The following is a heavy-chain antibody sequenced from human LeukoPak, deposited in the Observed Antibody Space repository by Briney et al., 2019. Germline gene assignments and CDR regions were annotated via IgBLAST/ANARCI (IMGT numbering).Heavy chain of an antibody. J-gene: IGHJ5*02. CDR2: IIPIFGTA. CDR3: ARGAPYDYVWGSYRYTGGNWFDP. CDR1: GGTFISYA. Sequence: SVKVSCKASGGTFISYAISWVRQAPGQGLEWMGGIIPIFGTANYAQKFQGRVMITADESTSTAYMELSSLRSEDTAVYYCARGAPYDYVWGSYRYTGGNWFDPWGQGTLVTVSS. D-gene: IGHD3-16*02. V-gene: IGHV1-69*01.